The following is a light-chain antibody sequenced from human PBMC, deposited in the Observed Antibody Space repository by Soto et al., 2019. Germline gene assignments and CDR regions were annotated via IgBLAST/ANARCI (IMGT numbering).Light chain of an antibody. J-gene: IGKJ1*01. CDR1: QSVFSS. Sequence: MLTLSAATVSFQQQESATHPCRASQSVFSSLAWYQLKPGQAPSLLFFGASIRATGIPDRFSGSGSGTDFTLTISRLEPEDFAVYYCQQRTDRPPWTSGQGSEV. V-gene: IGKV3-11*01. CDR2: GAS. CDR3: QQRTDRPPWT.